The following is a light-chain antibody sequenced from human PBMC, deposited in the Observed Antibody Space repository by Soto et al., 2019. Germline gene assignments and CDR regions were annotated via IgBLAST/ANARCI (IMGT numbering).Light chain of an antibody. V-gene: IGLV1-44*01. J-gene: IGLJ1*01. CDR1: SSNVGSNS. CDR3: AAWDDSLSADV. Sequence: QSVLTQPPSASGAPGQRVIVSCSGGSSNVGSNSVNWYQQLPGSAPKLLIFSNNQRPSGVPDRLSGSKSGTSASLAIGGLQSDDEADYYCAAWDDSLSADVFGTGTKVTVL. CDR2: SNN.